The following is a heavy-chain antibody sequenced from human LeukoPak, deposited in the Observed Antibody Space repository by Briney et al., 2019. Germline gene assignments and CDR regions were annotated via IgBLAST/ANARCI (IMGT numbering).Heavy chain of an antibody. CDR1: GYTFTSYA. D-gene: IGHD6-6*01. Sequence: GASVKVSCKASGYTFTSYAMNWVRQAPGQGLEWMGWINPNSGGTNYAQKFQGRVTMTRDTSISTVYMELSSLRSEDTAVYYCARDIKQSIAAHNWFDPWGQGTLVTVSS. J-gene: IGHJ5*02. CDR3: ARDIKQSIAAHNWFDP. CDR2: INPNSGGT. V-gene: IGHV1-2*02.